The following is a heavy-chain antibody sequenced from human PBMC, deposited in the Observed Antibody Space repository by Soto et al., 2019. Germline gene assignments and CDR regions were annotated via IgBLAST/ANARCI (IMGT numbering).Heavy chain of an antibody. Sequence: QEQLQQWGAGLLKPSETLSLTCAVYGGFVRSGNYYWSWIRQPPGKGLEWIGEMSHSGGTHFNPSLKSRVTISVDTSKNQFSLKMSSVTAAATALYYCARVERGTATTVVDAFDIWGPGTMVTVSS. D-gene: IGHD1-1*01. J-gene: IGHJ3*02. CDR3: ARVERGTATTVVDAFDI. CDR1: GGFVRSGNYY. CDR2: MSHSGGT. V-gene: IGHV4-34*01.